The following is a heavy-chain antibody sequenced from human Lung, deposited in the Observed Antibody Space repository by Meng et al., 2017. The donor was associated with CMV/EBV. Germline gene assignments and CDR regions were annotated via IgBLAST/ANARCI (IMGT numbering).Heavy chain of an antibody. Sequence: SXXVFXXASGYTFTSYGTSWLRQDPGQGLEWMGWISAYNGNTNYAQKLQGRVTTTTEESTRKAHKELRSIRSDDTAAYYCTRIGATSSYYYGMDVWGQGXTLTVSS. D-gene: IGHD1-26*01. CDR2: ISAYNGNT. V-gene: IGHV1-18*01. CDR1: GYTFTSYG. CDR3: TRIGATSSYYYGMDV. J-gene: IGHJ6*02.